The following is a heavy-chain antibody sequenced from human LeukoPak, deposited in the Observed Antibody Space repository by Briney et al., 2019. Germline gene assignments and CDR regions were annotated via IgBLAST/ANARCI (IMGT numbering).Heavy chain of an antibody. CDR3: AKVINWNYFDH. D-gene: IGHD1-20*01. J-gene: IGHJ4*02. V-gene: IGHV3-23*01. Sequence: GGSLRLSCAASGLTFSRYAMSWVRQAPGKRLEWISAISCSGGSTYYADSVKGRFTISRDNSKHTLYLQMNSLRAEDTAVYYCAKVINWNYFDHWGQGTLVTVSS. CDR1: GLTFSRYA. CDR2: ISCSGGST.